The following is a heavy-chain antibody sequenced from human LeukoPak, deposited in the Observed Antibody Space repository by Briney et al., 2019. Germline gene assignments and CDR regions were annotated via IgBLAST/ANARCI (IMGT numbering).Heavy chain of an antibody. CDR1: GYTFTSYY. CDR2: INPSGGST. D-gene: IGHD1-26*01. Sequence: ASVKVSCKASGYTFTSYYMHWVRQAPGQGLEWMGIINPSGGSTSYAQKFQGRVTMTRDTSTSTVYMELSSLRSEDTAVHYCARDRIVGATNYYYYGMDVWGQGTTVTVSS. J-gene: IGHJ6*02. V-gene: IGHV1-46*01. CDR3: ARDRIVGATNYYYYGMDV.